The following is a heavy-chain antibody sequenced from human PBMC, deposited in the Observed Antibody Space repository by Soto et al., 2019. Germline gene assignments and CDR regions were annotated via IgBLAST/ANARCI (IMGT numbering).Heavy chain of an antibody. CDR1: GGSISSSSYY. CDR3: ARHRGTSECSGGSCSSGFDP. Sequence: SETLSLTCTVSGGSISSSSYYWGWIRQPPGKGLEWIGSIHYSGSTYYNPPLKSRVTISVDTSKNQFSLKLSSVTAADTAVYYCARHRGTSECSGGSCSSGFDPWGQGTLVTVS. D-gene: IGHD2-15*01. J-gene: IGHJ5*02. V-gene: IGHV4-39*01. CDR2: IHYSGST.